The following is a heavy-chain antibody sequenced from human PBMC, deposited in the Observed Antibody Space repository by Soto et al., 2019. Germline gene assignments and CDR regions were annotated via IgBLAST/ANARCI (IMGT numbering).Heavy chain of an antibody. CDR1: GFTFSSYA. CDR3: AKFASPGRYCSSTSCYSWFDY. CDR2: ISGSGGST. Sequence: PGGSLRLSCAASGFTFSSYAMSWVCQAPGKGLEWVSAISGSGGSTYYADSVKGRFTISRDNSKNTLYLQMNSLRAEDTAVYYCAKFASPGRYCSSTSCYSWFDYWGQGTLVTVSS. V-gene: IGHV3-23*01. D-gene: IGHD2-2*01. J-gene: IGHJ4*02.